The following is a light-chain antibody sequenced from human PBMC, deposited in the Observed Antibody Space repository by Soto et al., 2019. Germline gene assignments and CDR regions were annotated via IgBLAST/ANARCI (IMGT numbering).Light chain of an antibody. CDR3: SSYTTSTTVV. CDR1: SSDVGGYNF. J-gene: IGLJ1*01. Sequence: QSVLTQPASVFGSPGQSITFSCTGTSSDVGGYNFVSWYQQHPGKAPKLMIYEVSSQPSGVSNRFSGSKSGSTASLTISGLQPEDEADYYCSSYTTSTTVVFGTGTKVTVL. V-gene: IGLV2-14*03. CDR2: EVS.